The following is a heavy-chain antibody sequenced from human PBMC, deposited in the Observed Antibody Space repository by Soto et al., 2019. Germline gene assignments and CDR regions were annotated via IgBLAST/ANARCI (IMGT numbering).Heavy chain of an antibody. Sequence: QVQLVESGGGVVQPGRSLRLSCAASGFTFSSYAMHWVRQAPGKGLEWVAVISYDGSNKYYADSVKGRFTISRDNSKNTLYLQMNSLRAEDTAVYYCARARDRRTGYPYFDYWGQGTLVTVSS. D-gene: IGHD3-9*01. CDR1: GFTFSSYA. V-gene: IGHV3-30-3*01. CDR3: ARARDRRTGYPYFDY. CDR2: ISYDGSNK. J-gene: IGHJ4*02.